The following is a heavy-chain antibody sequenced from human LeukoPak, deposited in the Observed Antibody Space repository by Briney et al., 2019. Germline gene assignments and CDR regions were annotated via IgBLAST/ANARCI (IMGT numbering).Heavy chain of an antibody. D-gene: IGHD2-15*01. J-gene: IGHJ4*02. CDR1: EFIVSSHS. CDR3: ASDKDGDY. V-gene: IGHV3-66*01. Sequence: GGSLTLSCAASEFIVSSHSMHWVRQAPGKGLEWVSAIYRGGGTFYADSVKGRFTISRDNSKNTLYLQMNSLRAEDTAVYYCASDKDGDYWGQETLLTVSS. CDR2: IYRGGGT.